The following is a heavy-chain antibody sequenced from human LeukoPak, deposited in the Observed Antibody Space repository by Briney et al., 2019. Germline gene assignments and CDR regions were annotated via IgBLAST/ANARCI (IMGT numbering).Heavy chain of an antibody. V-gene: IGHV4-4*07. D-gene: IGHD3-10*01. CDR3: ARGGIRISMIRGDRYYFDY. CDR2: IYTSVST. Sequence: SETLSLTCSVSGGSISSYYWSWIRQPAGKGLEWIGRIYTSVSTNYNPSLKSRVTVSVDTSKNQFSLKLSSVTAADTAVYYCARGGIRISMIRGDRYYFDYWGQGTLVTVSS. J-gene: IGHJ4*02. CDR1: GGSISSYY.